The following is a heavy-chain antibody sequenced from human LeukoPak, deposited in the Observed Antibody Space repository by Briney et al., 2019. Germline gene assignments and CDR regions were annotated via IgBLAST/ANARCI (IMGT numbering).Heavy chain of an antibody. V-gene: IGHV1-18*01. J-gene: IGHJ6*02. CDR2: ISGYNGYT. Sequence: GASVKVSCKVSGYTLIELSMHWVRQAPGKGLEWMGWISGYNGYTNSAQQFQGRVTLTMDTSTSTVYMELRSLRSDDTAVYYCARWSGGSDWLYHYGMDVWGQGTTVTVSS. CDR1: GYTLIELS. CDR3: ARWSGGSDWLYHYGMDV. D-gene: IGHD6-19*01.